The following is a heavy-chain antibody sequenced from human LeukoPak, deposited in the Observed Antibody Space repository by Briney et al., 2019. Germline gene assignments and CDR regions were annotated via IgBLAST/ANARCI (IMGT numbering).Heavy chain of an antibody. CDR3: ATHIRPTDYVWGSYRYTYRF. CDR1: GYTLTELS. V-gene: IGHV1-24*01. Sequence: ASVKVSCKVSGYTLTELSMHWVRQAPGKGLEWMGGFDPEDGETIYAQKFQGRVTMTEDTSTDTAYMELSSLRSEDTAVYYCATHIRPTDYVWGSYRYTYRFWGQGTLVTVSS. J-gene: IGHJ4*02. CDR2: FDPEDGET. D-gene: IGHD3-16*02.